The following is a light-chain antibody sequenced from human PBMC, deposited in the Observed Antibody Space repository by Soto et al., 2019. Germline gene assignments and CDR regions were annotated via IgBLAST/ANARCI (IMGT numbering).Light chain of an antibody. V-gene: IGKV1-39*01. CDR1: QGIRND. Sequence: DIHLTQSPSSLSASVGDRVTITCRASQGIRNDLGWYQQKPGKAPKLLIYAASTLQSGVPSRFSGSGSGTDFTLTISSLQPEDFATYYCQESYSTLRWTFGQGTKVDIK. J-gene: IGKJ1*01. CDR3: QESYSTLRWT. CDR2: AAS.